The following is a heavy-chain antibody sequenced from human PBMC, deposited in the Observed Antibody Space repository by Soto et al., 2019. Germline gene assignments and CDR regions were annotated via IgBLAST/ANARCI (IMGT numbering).Heavy chain of an antibody. CDR1: GYTFSIYA. CDR3: ARRGMAAAGPFDY. V-gene: IGHV3-23*01. D-gene: IGHD6-13*01. CDR2: ISGSGGST. J-gene: IGHJ4*02. Sequence: PGGSLRLSCAASGYTFSIYAMSWVRHAPGEGLEWVSAISGSGGSTYYADSVKGRFTISRDNSKNTLYLQMNSLRAEDTAVYYCARRGMAAAGPFDYWGQGTLVTVSS.